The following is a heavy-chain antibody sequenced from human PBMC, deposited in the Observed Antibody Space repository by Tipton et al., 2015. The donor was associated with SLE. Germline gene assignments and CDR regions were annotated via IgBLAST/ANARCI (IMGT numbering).Heavy chain of an antibody. J-gene: IGHJ3*02. V-gene: IGHV4-59*11. D-gene: IGHD4-23*01. CDR2: IYYSGST. Sequence: TLSLTCIVSGGSISSHYWSWIRQPPGKGLEWIGYIYYSGSTNYNPSLKSRVTISVDTSKNQFSLKLSSVTAADTAVYYCASMVVTSDAFDIWGQGTMVTVSS. CDR1: GGSISSHY. CDR3: ASMVVTSDAFDI.